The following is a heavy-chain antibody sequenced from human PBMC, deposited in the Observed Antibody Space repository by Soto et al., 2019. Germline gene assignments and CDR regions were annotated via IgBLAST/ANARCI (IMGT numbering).Heavy chain of an antibody. CDR1: GGSISSYX. CDR2: IYYSGST. D-gene: IGHD3-10*01. J-gene: IGHJ3*01. Sequence: QVQLQESGPGLVKPSETLSLTCTVSGGSISSYXXXXXRQPPGKGLEWIGYIYYSGSTNYNPSLKXXXXXXXXXXXXXXXXXXXXXXXXXXXXYYXARVWXGAFDFWGQGTMVTVSS. V-gene: IGHV4-59*01. CDR3: ARVWXGAFDF.